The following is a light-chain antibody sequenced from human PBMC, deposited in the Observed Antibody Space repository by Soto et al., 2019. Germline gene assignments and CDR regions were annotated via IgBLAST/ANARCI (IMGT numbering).Light chain of an antibody. J-gene: IGLJ1*01. CDR1: SSDVGAHNF. CDR3: NSYTSSNTYV. Sequence: QSVLTEPAWVSVSPGQAITVSCSGSSSDVGAHNFVSWYQHHPGKAPKLMIYEVSNRPSGVSNRFSGSKSGNTASLTISGLQAEDEADYYCNSYTSSNTYVFGSGTKVTVL. CDR2: EVS. V-gene: IGLV2-14*01.